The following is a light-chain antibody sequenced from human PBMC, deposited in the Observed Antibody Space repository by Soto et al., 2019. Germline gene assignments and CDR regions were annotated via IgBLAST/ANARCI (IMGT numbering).Light chain of an antibody. V-gene: IGLV2-8*01. CDR1: SNDVGAYNY. Sequence: QSALTQPPSASGSPGQSVTISCTGSSNDVGAYNYVSWYQQHPGKAPKLIIYEVTKRPSGVPDRFSGSKSGNTASLTVSGLQADDEADYFCGSDAGSDNEVFGTGTKLTVL. J-gene: IGLJ1*01. CDR3: GSDAGSDNEV. CDR2: EVT.